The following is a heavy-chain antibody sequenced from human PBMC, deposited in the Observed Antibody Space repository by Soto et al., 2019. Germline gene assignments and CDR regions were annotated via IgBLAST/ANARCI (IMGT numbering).Heavy chain of an antibody. J-gene: IGHJ4*02. CDR3: ARQPGYYDILTGYSTYYFDY. CDR1: GGSISSYY. Sequence: SETLSLTCTVSGGSISSYYWNWIRQPPGKGLEWIGYIYYRGNTNYNPSLKSRVTISVDTSKNQFSLKLSSVTAADTAVYYCARQPGYYDILTGYSTYYFDYGGQGTLVTVSS. D-gene: IGHD3-9*01. V-gene: IGHV4-59*08. CDR2: IYYRGNT.